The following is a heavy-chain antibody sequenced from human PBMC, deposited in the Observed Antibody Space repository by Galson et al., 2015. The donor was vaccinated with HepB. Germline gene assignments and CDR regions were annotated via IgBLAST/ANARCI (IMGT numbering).Heavy chain of an antibody. Sequence: QSGAEVKKPGESLRISCKGSGYSFTSYWISWVRQMPGKGLEWMGRIDPSDSYTNYSPSFQGHVTISADKSISTAYLQWSSLKASDTAMYYCARLAIGDIVVVPAAIDDAFDIWGQGTMVTVSS. D-gene: IGHD2-2*01. CDR1: GYSFTSYW. CDR2: IDPSDSYT. J-gene: IGHJ3*02. CDR3: ARLAIGDIVVVPAAIDDAFDI. V-gene: IGHV5-10-1*01.